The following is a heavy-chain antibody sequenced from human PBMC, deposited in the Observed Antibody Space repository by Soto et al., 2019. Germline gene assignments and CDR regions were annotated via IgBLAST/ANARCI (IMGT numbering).Heavy chain of an antibody. CDR2: ISYDGSNK. J-gene: IGHJ6*02. CDR1: GFTFSSYG. Sequence: QVQLVESGGGVVQPGRSLRLSCAASGFTFSSYGMHWVRQAPGKGLEWVAVISYDGSNKYYADSVKGRFTISRDNSKNTLYLQMNSQRAEDTAVYYCAKDAPDYYDSSGYYSYGMDVWGQGTTVTVSS. V-gene: IGHV3-30*18. CDR3: AKDAPDYYDSSGYYSYGMDV. D-gene: IGHD3-22*01.